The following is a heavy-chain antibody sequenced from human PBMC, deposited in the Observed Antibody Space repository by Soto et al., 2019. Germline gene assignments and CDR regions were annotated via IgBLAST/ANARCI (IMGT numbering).Heavy chain of an antibody. CDR3: ARESEDLPSNFDY. CDR2: ISSTTNYI. V-gene: IGHV3-21*06. Sequence: KPGGSLRLSCAASGFTFTRYSMNWVRQAPGKGLEWVSSISSTTNYIYYGDSMKGRFTISRDNAKNSLYLEMNSLRAEDTAVYYCARESEDLPSNFDYWGQGTPVTVSS. CDR1: GFTFTRYS. J-gene: IGHJ4*02.